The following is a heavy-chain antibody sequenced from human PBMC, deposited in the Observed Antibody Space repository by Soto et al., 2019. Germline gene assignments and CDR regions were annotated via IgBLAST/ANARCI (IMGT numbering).Heavy chain of an antibody. J-gene: IGHJ6*02. CDR2: LYHIGST. CDR1: GYYISSGNY. D-gene: IGHD2-2*01. Sequence: SETLSLTCAVSGYYISSGNYWAWIRQPQGRGLEWIGSLYHIGSTHYNTSRKSRVTISVDTSKNHYSLELSSVTAADTAIYYCRSSTSCYDESCVDVWGQGIMVTVSS. V-gene: IGHV4-38-2*01. CDR3: RSSTSCYDESCVDV.